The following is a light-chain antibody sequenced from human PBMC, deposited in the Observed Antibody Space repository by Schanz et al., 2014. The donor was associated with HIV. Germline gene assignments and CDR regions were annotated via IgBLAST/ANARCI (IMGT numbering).Light chain of an antibody. V-gene: IGLV1-40*01. J-gene: IGLJ3*02. CDR1: SSNIGAGYD. Sequence: QSVLTQPPSVSGAPGQRVTISCTGSSSNIGAGYDVHWYQQLPGTAPKLLIYGNSNRPSGVPDRISGSKSGTSASLAISGLQSEDEADYYCATWDDSLHGVFGGGTKLTVL. CDR3: ATWDDSLHGV. CDR2: GNS.